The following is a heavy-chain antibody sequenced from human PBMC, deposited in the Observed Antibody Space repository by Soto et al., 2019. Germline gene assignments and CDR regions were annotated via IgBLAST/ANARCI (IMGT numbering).Heavy chain of an antibody. CDR3: ARPVDLMIGHAFDI. CDR2: IYHSGST. V-gene: IGHV4-30-2*01. CDR1: GGSISNGGYS. D-gene: IGHD3-16*01. Sequence: SETLSLTCAVSGGSISNGGYSWSWIRQPPGKGLEWIGYIYHSGSTYYNPSLKSRVTISVDRSKNQFSLKLSSVTAADTAVYYCARPVDLMIGHAFDIWGQGTMVTVSS. J-gene: IGHJ3*02.